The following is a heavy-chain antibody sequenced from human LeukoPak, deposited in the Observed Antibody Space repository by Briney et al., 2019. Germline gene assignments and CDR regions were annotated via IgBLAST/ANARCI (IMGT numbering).Heavy chain of an antibody. V-gene: IGHV3-30-3*01. D-gene: IGHD2-2*01. CDR3: ARGSSGYQLLY. CDR2: ISYDGSNK. Sequence: GRSLRLSCAASGFTFSSYAMHWVRQAPGKGLEWVAVISYDGSNKYYADSVKGRFTISRDNSKNTLYLQMNSLRAEDTAVYYCARGSSGYQLLYWGQGTLVTVYS. CDR1: GFTFSSYA. J-gene: IGHJ4*02.